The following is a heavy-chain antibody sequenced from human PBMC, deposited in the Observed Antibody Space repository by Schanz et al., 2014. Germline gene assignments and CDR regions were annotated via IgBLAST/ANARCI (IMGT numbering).Heavy chain of an antibody. J-gene: IGHJ4*02. V-gene: IGHV3-30*03. D-gene: IGHD6-13*01. CDR1: GFTFRSYG. CDR2: ISYDGSSK. CDR3: ARDSGSSSWYPSDY. Sequence: QVQLVESGGGVVQPGRSLRLSCAASGFTFRSYGMHWVRQAPGKGLEWVALISYDGSSKNHADSVQGRFTISRDNAKNTLYLQMNSLRAEDTALYYCARDSGSSSWYPSDYWGQGTLVTVSS.